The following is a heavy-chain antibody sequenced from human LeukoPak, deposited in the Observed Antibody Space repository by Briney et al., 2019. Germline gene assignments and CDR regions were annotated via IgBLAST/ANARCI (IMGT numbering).Heavy chain of an antibody. CDR3: ARTLYDFWSGSYNWFDP. V-gene: IGHV1-2*02. D-gene: IGHD3-3*01. Sequence: ASVKVSCKASGYTFTGYYMHWVRQAPGQGLGWTGWINPNSGGTNYAQKFQGRVTMTRDTSISTAYMELSRLRSDDTAVYYCARTLYDFWSGSYNWFDPWGQGTLVTVSS. CDR1: GYTFTGYY. CDR2: INPNSGGT. J-gene: IGHJ5*02.